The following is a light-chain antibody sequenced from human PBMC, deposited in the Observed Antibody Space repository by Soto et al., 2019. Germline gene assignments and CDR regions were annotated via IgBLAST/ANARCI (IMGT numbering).Light chain of an antibody. V-gene: IGKV3-20*01. J-gene: IGKJ3*01. CDR3: QQHGSSPFT. CDR2: GAS. Sequence: EVVLTQSPGTLSLSPGERATLSCRVSQSVTSTYLAWYQQKPGQAPRLLIYGASTRATGIPDRFSASGSGTDFTLTISRLEPEDFAVYYCQQHGSSPFTFGPGTKVDIK. CDR1: QSVTSTY.